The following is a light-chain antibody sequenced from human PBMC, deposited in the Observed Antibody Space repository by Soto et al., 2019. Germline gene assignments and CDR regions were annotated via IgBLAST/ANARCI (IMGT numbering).Light chain of an antibody. V-gene: IGLV1-44*01. Sequence: QSVLTQPPSASGTPGQRVTSSCSGSSSNIGINAVNWYQQLPGTAPKLLMYDNNQRPSGVPDRVSGSKSGTSASLAISGLQSVDEADYYCASWDDSLNGLLFGTGTKLTV. CDR2: DNN. J-gene: IGLJ1*01. CDR1: SSNIGINA. CDR3: ASWDDSLNGLL.